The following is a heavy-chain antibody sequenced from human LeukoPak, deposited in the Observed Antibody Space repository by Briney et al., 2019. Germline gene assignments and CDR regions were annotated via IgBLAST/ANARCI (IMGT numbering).Heavy chain of an antibody. V-gene: IGHV3-30*04. J-gene: IGHJ6*03. D-gene: IGHD3-10*01. CDR3: ARAGPEPVLLWFGELLSCYMDV. CDR1: GFTFSSYA. CDR2: ISYDGSNK. Sequence: GGSLRLSCAASGFTFSSYAMHWVRQAPGKGLELVAVISYDGSNKYYADSVKGRFTISRDNSKNTLYLQMNSLRAEDTAVYYCARAGPEPVLLWFGELLSCYMDVWGKGTTVTISS.